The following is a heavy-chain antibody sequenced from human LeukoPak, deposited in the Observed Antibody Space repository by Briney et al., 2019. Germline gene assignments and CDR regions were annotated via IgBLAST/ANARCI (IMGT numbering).Heavy chain of an antibody. CDR1: GGCISSYY. V-gene: IGHV4-59*08. J-gene: IGHJ4*02. D-gene: IGHD4-11*01. CDR3: ARDTVTSVFDY. CDR2: IYYSGST. Sequence: SETLSLTCTVSGGCISSYYWSWIRQPPGKGLKWIGYIYYSGSTNYNPSLKSRVTISVDTSKNQFSLKLSSVTAADTAVYYCARDTVTSVFDYWGQGTLVTVSS.